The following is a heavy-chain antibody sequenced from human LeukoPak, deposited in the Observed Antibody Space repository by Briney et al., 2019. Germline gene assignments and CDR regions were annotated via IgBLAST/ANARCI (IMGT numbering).Heavy chain of an antibody. CDR2: ISTNGGRT. CDR3: ARERRGDDAFDI. V-gene: IGHV3-64*01. Sequence: SGGSLRLSCAASGFTFSSYAMHWVRQAPGKGLEYVSTISTNGGRTYYANSVKDRFTISRDNSKNTVYLQMGSLRAEDMAVYYCARERRGDDAFDIWGQGTMVTVSS. D-gene: IGHD3-16*01. CDR1: GFTFSSYA. J-gene: IGHJ3*02.